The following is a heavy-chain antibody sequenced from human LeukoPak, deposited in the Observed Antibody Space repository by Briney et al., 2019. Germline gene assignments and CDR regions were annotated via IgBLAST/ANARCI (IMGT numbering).Heavy chain of an antibody. J-gene: IGHJ6*03. CDR3: ARTGASYYYYMDV. CDR2: IIPILGTA. D-gene: IGHD3-10*01. CDR1: GGTFSSYA. V-gene: IGHV1-69*13. Sequence: SVKVSCKASGGTFSSYAISWVRQAPGQGLEWMGGIIPILGTANYAQKFQGRVTITADESTSTAYMELSSLRSEDTAVYYCARTGASYYYYMDVWGKGTTVTVSS.